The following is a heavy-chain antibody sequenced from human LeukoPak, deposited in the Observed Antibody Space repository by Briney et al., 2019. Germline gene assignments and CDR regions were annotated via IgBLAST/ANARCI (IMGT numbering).Heavy chain of an antibody. D-gene: IGHD3-10*01. Sequence: SETLSLTCTVSGPSISPYRWSWIRQPPGKGLEWISYAFYSVSPTYNPSLKSRLTISIERFANRFSLQLRSVTAADTAVYFCARHRPDLHGDFDFWGQGLLVAVSS. V-gene: IGHV4-59*08. CDR1: GPSISPYR. CDR3: ARHRPDLHGDFDF. J-gene: IGHJ4*02. CDR2: AFYSVSP.